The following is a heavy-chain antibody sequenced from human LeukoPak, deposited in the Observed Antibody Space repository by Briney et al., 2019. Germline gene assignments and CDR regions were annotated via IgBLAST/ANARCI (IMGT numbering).Heavy chain of an antibody. CDR1: GFTVNSNF. D-gene: IGHD6-19*01. V-gene: IGHV3-53*01. CDR2: LYTGGTT. Sequence: GGSLRLSCAASGFTVNSNFMSWVRQVPGKGLEWGSVLYTGGTTFYADSVRGRFTISRDDSKNTLYLQMNSLRADDTAMYYCVRSSAPVAGIFDSWGQGTLVTVSS. CDR3: VRSSAPVAGIFDS. J-gene: IGHJ4*02.